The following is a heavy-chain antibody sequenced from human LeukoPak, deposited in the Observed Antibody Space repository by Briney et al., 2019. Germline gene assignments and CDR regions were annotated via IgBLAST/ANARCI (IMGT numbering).Heavy chain of an antibody. J-gene: IGHJ5*02. V-gene: IGHV3-23*01. CDR1: GFTFSNYA. Sequence: PGGSLRLSCAASGFTFSNYAMSRVRQAPGKGLEWVSAISDSGGSTYYADSVKGRFTISRDNSKNTLFLQMNSLRAEDTAVYYCAKVGRWFDPWGQGTLVAVSS. D-gene: IGHD1-26*01. CDR2: ISDSGGST. CDR3: AKVGRWFDP.